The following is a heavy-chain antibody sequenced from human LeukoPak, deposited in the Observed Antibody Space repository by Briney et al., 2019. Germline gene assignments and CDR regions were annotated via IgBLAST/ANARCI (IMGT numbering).Heavy chain of an antibody. D-gene: IGHD4-23*01. J-gene: IGHJ2*01. CDR1: GGSISSGGYY. Sequence: PSETLSLTCTVSGGSISSGGYYWSWIRQPPGKGLEWIGYIYHSGSTYYNPSLKSRVTISVDRSKNQFSLKLSSVTAADTAVYYCARHDNSDWYFDLWGRGTLVTVSS. CDR2: IYHSGST. CDR3: ARHDNSDWYFDL. V-gene: IGHV4-30-2*01.